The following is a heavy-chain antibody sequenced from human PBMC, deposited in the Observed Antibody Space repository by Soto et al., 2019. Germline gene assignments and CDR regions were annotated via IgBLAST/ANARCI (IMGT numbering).Heavy chain of an antibody. Sequence: SLGLSCAASGFTFDDYAMHWVRQAPGKGLEWVSGISWNSGSIGYADSVKGRFPISRDNAKNSLYLQMNSLRAEDTALYYCAKSSTTGTTAYFDYWGQGTLVTVSS. J-gene: IGHJ4*02. CDR3: AKSSTTGTTAYFDY. CDR2: ISWNSGSI. CDR1: GFTFDDYA. V-gene: IGHV3-9*01. D-gene: IGHD1-1*01.